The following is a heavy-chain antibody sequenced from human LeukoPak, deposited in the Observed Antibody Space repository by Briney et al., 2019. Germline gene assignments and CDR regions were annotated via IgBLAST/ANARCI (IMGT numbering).Heavy chain of an antibody. J-gene: IGHJ4*02. CDR1: GYTFTGYY. Sequence: ASVKVSFKSSGYTFTGYYMHWVRQAPGQGLEWMGWINPNSGGTNNAQKYQGRVTMTRDRSISTAYMELSRLRSEDTAVYYCARDVVYDSVVVPAAIDYWGQGTLVIVTA. CDR2: INPNSGGT. D-gene: IGHD2-2*01. V-gene: IGHV1-2*02. CDR3: ARDVVYDSVVVPAAIDY.